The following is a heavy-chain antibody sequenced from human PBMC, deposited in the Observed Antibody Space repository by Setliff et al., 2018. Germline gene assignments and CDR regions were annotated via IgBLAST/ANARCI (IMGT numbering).Heavy chain of an antibody. CDR1: GFTFSSYA. J-gene: IGHJ6*03. V-gene: IGHV3-7*01. Sequence: GGSLRLSCAASGFTFSSYAMSWVRQAPGKGLEWVANIKQDGSEKYYVDSVKGRFTISRDNAKSSLYLQMNSLRTEDTAVYYCARLGGSSGSGGFYYYYYYMDVWGKGTTVTVSS. CDR3: ARLGGSSGSGGFYYYYYYMDV. CDR2: IKQDGSEK. D-gene: IGHD3-16*01.